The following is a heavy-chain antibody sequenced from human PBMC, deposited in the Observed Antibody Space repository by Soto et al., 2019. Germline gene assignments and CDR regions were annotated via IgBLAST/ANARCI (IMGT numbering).Heavy chain of an antibody. CDR2: MQHTGNT. J-gene: IGHJ5*02. CDR3: AKDVSSRRWFDP. D-gene: IGHD3-16*01. V-gene: IGHV4-4*07. Sequence: SETLSLTCAVSGASIRSYHWSWIRQPAGKGLEWIGRMQHTGNTNYNPSLKSRVTMSVDTSKNQISLKMTSVTAADTAVYFCAKDVSSRRWFDPWGQGIQVTVSS. CDR1: GASIRSYH.